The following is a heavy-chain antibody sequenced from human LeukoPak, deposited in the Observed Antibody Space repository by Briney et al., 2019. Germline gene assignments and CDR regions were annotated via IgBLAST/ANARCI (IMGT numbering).Heavy chain of an antibody. V-gene: IGHV3-23*01. CDR1: GFTLSSYA. CDR2: ISGSGGST. Sequence: GGSLRLSCAASGFTLSSYAMSWVRQAPGKGLEWVSAISGSGGSTYYADSVKGRFTISRDNSKNTLYLQMNSLRAEDTAVYYCAKTALTYGGGDCYFDYWGQGTLVTVSS. D-gene: IGHD2-21*02. CDR3: AKTALTYGGGDCYFDY. J-gene: IGHJ4*02.